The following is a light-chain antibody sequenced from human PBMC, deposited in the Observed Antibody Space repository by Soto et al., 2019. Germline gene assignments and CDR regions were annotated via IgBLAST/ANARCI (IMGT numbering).Light chain of an antibody. J-gene: IGKJ1*01. CDR3: QQSYSTPPWT. V-gene: IGKV1-39*01. CDR2: DAS. CDR1: QSIRSY. Sequence: DIQLTQSPSSLSASVGDKVAITCRASQSIRSYLNWAQQKPGKAPKLLIYDASSLQTGVPSRFSGSGSGTDFSLTTSSLQPEDFATYYCQQSYSTPPWTFGQGTKVDIK.